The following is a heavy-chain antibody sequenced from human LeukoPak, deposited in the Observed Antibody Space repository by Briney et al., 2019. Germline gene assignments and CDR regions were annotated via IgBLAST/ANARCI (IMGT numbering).Heavy chain of an antibody. CDR1: RFTFSSYW. J-gene: IGHJ5*02. Sequence: GGSLRLSCAASRFTFSSYWMTWVRQAPGKGLEWVSFIRTKSNGGAADYAASVKGRFTMSRDDSKNIAYLHMNSLKTEDTGVYYCTRDPPPFPWGQGTLVTVSS. CDR2: IRTKSNGGAA. V-gene: IGHV3-49*04. CDR3: TRDPPPFP.